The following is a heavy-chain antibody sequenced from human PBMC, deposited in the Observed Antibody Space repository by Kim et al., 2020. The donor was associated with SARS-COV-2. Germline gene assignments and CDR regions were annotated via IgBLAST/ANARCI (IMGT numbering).Heavy chain of an antibody. D-gene: IGHD3-22*01. CDR3: AKDLGPIYYYDSSGYYPLDY. V-gene: IGHV3-23*01. J-gene: IGHJ4*02. CDR2: ISGSGGST. Sequence: GGSLRLSCAASGFTFSSYAMSWVRQAPGKGLEWVSAISGSGGSTYYADSVKGRFTISRDNSKNTLYLQMNSLRAEDTAVYYCAKDLGPIYYYDSSGYYPLDYWGQGTLVTVSS. CDR1: GFTFSSYA.